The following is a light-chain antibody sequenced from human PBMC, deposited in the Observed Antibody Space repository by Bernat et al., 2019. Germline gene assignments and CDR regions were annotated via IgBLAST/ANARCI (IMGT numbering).Light chain of an antibody. CDR1: SSDVGGYNY. V-gene: IGLV2-14*01. Sequence: QSALTQPASVSVSPGQSITISCTGTSSDVGGYNYVSWYQQHPGKAPKLMIYDVSNRPSGVSNPFSGSKSGNTASLTISGLPAEDEADYYCSSYTSSSTQVFGGGTKLTVL. J-gene: IGLJ3*02. CDR3: SSYTSSSTQV. CDR2: DVS.